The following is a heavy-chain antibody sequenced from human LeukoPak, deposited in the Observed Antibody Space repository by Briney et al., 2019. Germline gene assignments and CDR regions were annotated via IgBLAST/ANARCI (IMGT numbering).Heavy chain of an antibody. CDR2: IIPIFGTA. CDR1: GGTFSSYA. D-gene: IGHD2-2*02. J-gene: IGHJ6*03. V-gene: IGHV1-69*05. CDR3: ARVGVAIPNYYYYYMDV. Sequence: GGSLRLSCAASGGTFSSYAISWVRQAPGQGLEWMGGIIPIFGTANYAQKFQGRVTITTDESTSTAYMELSSLRSEDTAVYYCARVGVAIPNYYYYYMDVWGKGTTVTVSS.